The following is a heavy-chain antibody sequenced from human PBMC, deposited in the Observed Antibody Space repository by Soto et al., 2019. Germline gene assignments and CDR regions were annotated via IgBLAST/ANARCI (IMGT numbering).Heavy chain of an antibody. Sequence: SETLSLTCTVSGGSISSYYWSWIRQPPGKGLEWIGYIYYSGSTNYNPSLKSRVTISVNTSKNQFSLKLSSVTAADTAVYYCARDVLLLQAFDIWGQGTMVTVSS. CDR3: ARDVLLLQAFDI. CDR2: IYYSGST. J-gene: IGHJ3*02. D-gene: IGHD2-15*01. CDR1: GGSISSYY. V-gene: IGHV4-59*01.